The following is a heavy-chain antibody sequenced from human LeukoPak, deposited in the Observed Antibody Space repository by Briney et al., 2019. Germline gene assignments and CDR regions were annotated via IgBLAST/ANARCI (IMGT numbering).Heavy chain of an antibody. V-gene: IGHV4-59*01. D-gene: IGHD3-22*01. CDR1: GGSISSYY. J-gene: IGHJ6*03. CDR2: IHYSGST. Sequence: SETLSLTCTVSGGSISSYYWSWIRQPPGKGLEWIGFIHYSGSTHYNPSLKSRVTISVDTSKNQFSLKLSSVTAADTAVYYCTRGSIAYYYMDVWGKGTTVTISS. CDR3: TRGSIAYYYMDV.